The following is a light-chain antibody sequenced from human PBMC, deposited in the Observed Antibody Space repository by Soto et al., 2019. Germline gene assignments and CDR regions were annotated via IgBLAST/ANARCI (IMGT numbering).Light chain of an antibody. V-gene: IGKV1-33*01. J-gene: IGKJ2*01. CDR2: DAS. Sequence: DIQMTQSPSSLSASVGDRVTITCQASQDISNYLNWYQQKPGKAPTLLIYDASNLETGVPSRFSGSGSGTDFTFTISSLQPEYIASYYCQQYDNLRYTFGQGTKLQIK. CDR1: QDISNY. CDR3: QQYDNLRYT.